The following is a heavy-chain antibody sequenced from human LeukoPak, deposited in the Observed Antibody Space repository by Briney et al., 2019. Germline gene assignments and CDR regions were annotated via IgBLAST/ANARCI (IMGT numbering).Heavy chain of an antibody. Sequence: GGSLRLSCAASGFTFSSYAMHWVRQAPGKGLEWVAVISYDGSNKYYADSVKGRFTISRDNSKNTLYLQMNSLRAEDTAVYYCAKDPGGSIAARPPDYWGQGTLVTVSS. CDR3: AKDPGGSIAARPPDY. J-gene: IGHJ4*02. CDR2: ISYDGSNK. D-gene: IGHD6-6*01. CDR1: GFTFSSYA. V-gene: IGHV3-30-3*01.